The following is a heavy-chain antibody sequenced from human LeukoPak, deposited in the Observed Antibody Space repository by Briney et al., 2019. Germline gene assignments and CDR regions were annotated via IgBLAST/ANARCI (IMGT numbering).Heavy chain of an antibody. J-gene: IGHJ3*01. CDR1: GYRFNAYW. D-gene: IGHD3-22*01. CDR2: IYPDDSDT. CDR3: ARPNITSYYDSRGYDAFDV. V-gene: IGHV5-51*01. Sequence: GESLKISCKGSGYRFNAYWIAWVRQMPGEGLEWMGIIYPDDSDTRYSPSFQGQVTISADKSVRTAYLQWSSLKASDTAMYYCARPNITSYYDSRGYDAFDVWGQGTMVTVSS.